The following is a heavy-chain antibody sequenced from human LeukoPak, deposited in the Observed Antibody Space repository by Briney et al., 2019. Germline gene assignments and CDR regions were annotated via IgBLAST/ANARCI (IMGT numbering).Heavy chain of an antibody. CDR3: ARGTYSSSWYGNY. J-gene: IGHJ4*02. Sequence: ASVKVSFKASGYTFTDYYLHWVRQAPGQGLEWMGWINPDSGGANYAQKFQGRVTMSGDTSIGTAYMELSSLRSDDTAVYYCARGTYSSSWYGNYWGQGTLVTVSS. V-gene: IGHV1-2*02. CDR2: INPDSGGA. D-gene: IGHD6-13*01. CDR1: GYTFTDYY.